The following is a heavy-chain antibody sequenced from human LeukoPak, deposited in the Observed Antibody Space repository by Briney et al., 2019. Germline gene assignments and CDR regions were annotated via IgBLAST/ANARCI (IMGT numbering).Heavy chain of an antibody. V-gene: IGHV4-30-4*08. D-gene: IGHD3-3*01. CDR2: IYYSGSS. J-gene: IGHJ6*03. CDR1: GGSTSSGDYY. CDR3: ARDGVHYDFWSGPTGGRYYYYYMDV. Sequence: SETLSLTCTVSGGSTSSGDYYWSWIRQPPGKGLEWIGYIYYSGSSYYNPSLKSRVTISVDTSKNQFSLKLSSVTAADTAVYYCARDGVHYDFWSGPTGGRYYYYYMDVWGKGTTVTVSS.